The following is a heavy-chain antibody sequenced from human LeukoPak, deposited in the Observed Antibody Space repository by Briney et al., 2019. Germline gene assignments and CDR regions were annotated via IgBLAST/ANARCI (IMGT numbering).Heavy chain of an antibody. CDR2: IIPIFGTA. D-gene: IGHD2-2*01. CDR1: GGTFSSYA. V-gene: IGHV1-69*05. J-gene: IGHJ4*02. Sequence: SVKVSCQASGGTFSSYAISWVRQAPGQGLEWMGGIIPIFGTANYAQKFQGRVTITTDESTSKAYMELSSLRSEDTAVYYCSRRRCSSTSCYLFDYWVQGTLVTVP. CDR3: SRRRCSSTSCYLFDY.